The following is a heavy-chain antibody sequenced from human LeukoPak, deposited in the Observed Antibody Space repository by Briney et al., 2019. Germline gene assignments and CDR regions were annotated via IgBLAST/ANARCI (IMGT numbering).Heavy chain of an antibody. CDR3: ARKPSVYYYDSSGPFDY. CDR2: ISAYNGNT. V-gene: IGHV1-18*01. J-gene: IGHJ4*02. CDR1: GYPFTRYG. Sequence: ASVKVSCKASGYPFTRYGISWVRQAPGQGLEWMGWISAYNGNTNYAQKLQGRVTMTTDTSTSTAYMELRSLRSDDAAVYYCARKPSVYYYDSSGPFDYWGQGTLVTVSS. D-gene: IGHD3-22*01.